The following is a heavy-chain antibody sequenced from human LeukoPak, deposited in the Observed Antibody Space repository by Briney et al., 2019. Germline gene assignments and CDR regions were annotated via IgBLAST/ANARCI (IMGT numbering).Heavy chain of an antibody. CDR1: GFTFSTYS. Sequence: PGGSLRLSCAASGFTFSTYSMNWVRQAPGKGLEWVSYISSSGSTIYYADSVKGRFTISRDNAKNSLYLQMNSLRAEDTAVYYCARDQIRRYYYDSSGYYDYWGQGTLVTVSS. D-gene: IGHD3-22*01. J-gene: IGHJ4*02. CDR3: ARDQIRRYYYDSSGYYDY. CDR2: ISSSGSTI. V-gene: IGHV3-48*04.